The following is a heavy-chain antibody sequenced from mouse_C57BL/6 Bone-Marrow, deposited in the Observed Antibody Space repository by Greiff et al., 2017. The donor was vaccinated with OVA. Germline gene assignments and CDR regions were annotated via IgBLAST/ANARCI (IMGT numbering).Heavy chain of an antibody. D-gene: IGHD1-1*01. CDR2: IHPNSGST. V-gene: IGHV1-64*01. CDR3: ARGGIANYYGSSYLTY. J-gene: IGHJ3*01. Sequence: QVQLQQPGAELVKPGASVKLSCKASGYTFTSYWMHWVKQRPGQGLEWIGMIHPNSGSTNYNEKFKSKATLTVDKSSSTAYMQLSSLTSEDSAVYFCARGGIANYYGSSYLTYWGQGTLVTVSA. CDR1: GYTFTSYW.